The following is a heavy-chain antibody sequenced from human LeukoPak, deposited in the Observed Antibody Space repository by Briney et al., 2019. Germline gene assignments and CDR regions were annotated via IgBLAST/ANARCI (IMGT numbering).Heavy chain of an antibody. D-gene: IGHD6-13*01. V-gene: IGHV3-23*01. Sequence: GGSLRLSCAASGFSFNNFAMSWVRQAPGKGLEWVSTISGSGGSTYYTDSVKGRFTISRDNSKNTLYLQMNSLRVEDTAVYHCARVDSRTAQFDYWGQGTLVTVSS. CDR3: ARVDSRTAQFDY. CDR2: ISGSGGST. J-gene: IGHJ4*02. CDR1: GFSFNNFA.